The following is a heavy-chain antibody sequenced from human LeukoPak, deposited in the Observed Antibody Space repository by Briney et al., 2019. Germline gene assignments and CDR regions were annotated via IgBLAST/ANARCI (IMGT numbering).Heavy chain of an antibody. Sequence: YMHWVRQAPGQGLEWMGIINPSGGSTSYAQKFQGRVTMTRDTSTRTVYMELSSLRSEDTAVYYCARGGYYYDSSGYYLSGYWGQGTLVTVSS. CDR2: INPSGGST. D-gene: IGHD3-22*01. CDR1: Y. J-gene: IGHJ4*02. V-gene: IGHV1-46*01. CDR3: ARGGYYYDSSGYYLSGY.